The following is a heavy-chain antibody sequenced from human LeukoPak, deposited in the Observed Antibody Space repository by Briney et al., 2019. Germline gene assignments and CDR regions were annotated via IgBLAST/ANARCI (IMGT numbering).Heavy chain of an antibody. CDR3: ARGRRYDILAGYYWWESDY. D-gene: IGHD3-9*01. CDR2: ISYDGSNK. V-gene: IGHV3-30*04. J-gene: IGHJ4*02. Sequence: GGSLRLSCAASGFTFSSYAMHWVRQAPGKGLEWVAVISYDGSNKYYADSVKGRFTISRDNSKNTLYLQMNSLRAEDTAVYYCARGRRYDILAGYYWWESDYWGQGTLVTGSS. CDR1: GFTFSSYA.